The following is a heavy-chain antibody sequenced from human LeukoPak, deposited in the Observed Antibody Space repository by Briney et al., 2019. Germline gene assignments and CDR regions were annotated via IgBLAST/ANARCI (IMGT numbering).Heavy chain of an antibody. D-gene: IGHD1-26*01. Sequence: QPGGSLRLSCAASGFTFSSYAMSWVRQAPGKGLEWVSAISGSGGSTYYADSVKGRFTISRDNSKNTLYLQMNSLRAEDTAVYYCAKTSPHSGSYLNYFDYWGQGTLVTVSS. CDR1: GFTFSSYA. CDR3: AKTSPHSGSYLNYFDY. V-gene: IGHV3-23*01. CDR2: ISGSGGST. J-gene: IGHJ4*02.